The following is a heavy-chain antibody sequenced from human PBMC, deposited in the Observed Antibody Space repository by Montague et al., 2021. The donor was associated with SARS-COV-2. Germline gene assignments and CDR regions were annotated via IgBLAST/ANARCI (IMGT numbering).Heavy chain of an antibody. Sequence: SETLSLTCTVSGASFSSYYWSWIRQPPGKGLEWIGYIYYTGTTNYNPSLKSRVTISVDTSKTQFSLKLTSVTAADTAVYYCASEGDYSWGNCYPSGPNCFDPWGQGTLVTVSS. CDR2: IYYTGTT. D-gene: IGHD2-15*01. J-gene: IGHJ5*02. V-gene: IGHV4-59*01. CDR1: GASFSSYY. CDR3: ASEGDYSWGNCYPSGPNCFDP.